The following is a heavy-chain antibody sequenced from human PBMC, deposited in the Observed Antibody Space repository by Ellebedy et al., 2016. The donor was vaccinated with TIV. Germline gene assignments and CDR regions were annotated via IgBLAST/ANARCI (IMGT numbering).Heavy chain of an antibody. CDR3: ARPIAGDWYFDL. CDR1: GGSISSYY. V-gene: IGHV4-34*01. Sequence: MPSETLSLTCTVSGGSISSYYWSWIRQPPGKGLEWIGEINHSGSTNYNPSLKSRVTISVDTSKNQFSLKLSSVTAADTAVYYCARPIAGDWYFDLWGRGTLVTVSS. D-gene: IGHD6-13*01. CDR2: INHSGST. J-gene: IGHJ2*01.